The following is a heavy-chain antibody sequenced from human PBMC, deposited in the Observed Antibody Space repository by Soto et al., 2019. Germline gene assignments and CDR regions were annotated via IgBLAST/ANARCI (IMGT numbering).Heavy chain of an antibody. CDR2: IYYSGST. V-gene: IGHV4-31*03. CDR1: VGSISSGGYY. D-gene: IGHD2-15*01. Sequence: QVQLQESGPALVKPSQTLSLTCTVSVGSISSGGYYWSWIRQHPGKGLAWIGYIYYSGSTYYNPSLKSRVTISVDTSKNQFSLKRSSVTAADTAVYYCARDLGSGNGGRCYFDSWGQGTLVTVSS. J-gene: IGHJ4*02. CDR3: ARDLGSGNGGRCYFDS.